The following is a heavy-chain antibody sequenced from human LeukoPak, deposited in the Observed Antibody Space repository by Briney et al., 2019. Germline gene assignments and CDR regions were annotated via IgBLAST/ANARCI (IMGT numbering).Heavy chain of an antibody. Sequence: PGRSLRLSCAASGFTFSSYAMHWVRQAPGKGLEWVAVISYDGSNKYYADSVKGRFTISRDNSKNTLYLQMNSLRAEDTAVYYCARGKYSSSWYRPLGAFDIWGQGTMVTVSS. V-gene: IGHV3-30-3*01. J-gene: IGHJ3*02. CDR2: ISYDGSNK. D-gene: IGHD6-13*01. CDR1: GFTFSSYA. CDR3: ARGKYSSSWYRPLGAFDI.